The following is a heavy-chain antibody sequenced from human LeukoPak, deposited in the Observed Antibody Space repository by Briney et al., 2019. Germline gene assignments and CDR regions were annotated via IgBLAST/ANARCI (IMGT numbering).Heavy chain of an antibody. Sequence: SQTLSLTCTVSGGSISSGDYYWSWIRQPPGKGLEWIGYIYYSGGTYYNPSLKSRVTISVDTSKSQFSLKLSSVTAADTAVYYCARGWVQLWLPVAFGIWGQGTMVTVSS. J-gene: IGHJ3*02. CDR2: IYYSGGT. CDR1: GGSISSGDYY. D-gene: IGHD5-18*01. CDR3: ARGWVQLWLPVAFGI. V-gene: IGHV4-30-4*01.